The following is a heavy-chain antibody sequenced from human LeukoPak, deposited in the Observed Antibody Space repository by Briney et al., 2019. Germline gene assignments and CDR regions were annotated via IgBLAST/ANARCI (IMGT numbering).Heavy chain of an antibody. Sequence: ASVTVSRQASGYTFTCYGMSWVRPAPAQGLEWMGWISAYNGTTSYAQKLQGRVTMTTDTSTSTAYMELRSLRSDDTAVYYCARASRGSYTRPDYWGQGTLVTVSS. CDR3: ARASRGSYTRPDY. D-gene: IGHD3-10*01. CDR1: GYTFTCYG. J-gene: IGHJ4*02. V-gene: IGHV1-18*01. CDR2: ISAYNGTT.